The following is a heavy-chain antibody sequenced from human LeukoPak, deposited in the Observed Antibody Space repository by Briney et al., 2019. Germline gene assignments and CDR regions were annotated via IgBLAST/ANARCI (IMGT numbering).Heavy chain of an antibody. V-gene: IGHV3-7*01. CDR1: GFTFSSYW. Sequence: GGSLRLPCAASGFTFSSYWMSWVRQAPGKGLEWVANIKQDGSEKYYVDSVKGRFTISRDNAKNSLYLQMNSLRAEDTAVYYCARDPRNVWGSYRYDYWGQGTLVTVSS. CDR2: IKQDGSEK. CDR3: ARDPRNVWGSYRYDY. D-gene: IGHD3-16*02. J-gene: IGHJ4*02.